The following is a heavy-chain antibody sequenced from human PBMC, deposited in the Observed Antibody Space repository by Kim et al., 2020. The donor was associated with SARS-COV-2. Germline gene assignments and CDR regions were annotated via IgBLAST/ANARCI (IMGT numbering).Heavy chain of an antibody. V-gene: IGHV3-74*01. Sequence: DSVKGRFTISRDNAKNTLYLQMNSLRSEDTAVYYCARGNTADYGDSLDVWGQGTTVTVSS. J-gene: IGHJ6*02. D-gene: IGHD4-17*01. CDR3: ARGNTADYGDSLDV.